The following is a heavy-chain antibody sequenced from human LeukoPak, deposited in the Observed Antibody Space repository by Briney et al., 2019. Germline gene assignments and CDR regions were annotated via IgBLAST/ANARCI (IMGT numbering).Heavy chain of an antibody. V-gene: IGHV3-23*01. CDR2: ISGSGGST. D-gene: IGHD5-18*01. J-gene: IGHJ4*02. Sequence: PVGSLRPSCAASGFTFSSYAMSWVRQAPGKGLEWVSAISGSGGSTYYADSVKGRFTISRDNSKNTLYLQMNSLRAEDTAVYYCANLATRQLDYWGQGTLVTVSS. CDR1: GFTFSSYA. CDR3: ANLATRQLDY.